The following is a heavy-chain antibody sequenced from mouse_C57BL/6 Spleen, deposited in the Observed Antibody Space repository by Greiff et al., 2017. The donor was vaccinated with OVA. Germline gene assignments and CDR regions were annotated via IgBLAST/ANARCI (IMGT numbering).Heavy chain of an antibody. CDR2: IYPGDGDT. J-gene: IGHJ2*01. CDR1: GYAFSSSW. CDR3: ARIYYDYDDYFDY. D-gene: IGHD2-4*01. V-gene: IGHV1-82*01. Sequence: VQLQQSGPELVKPGASVKISCKASGYAFSSSWMNWVKQRPGKGLEWIGRIYPGDGDTNYNGKFKGKATLTADKSSSTADMQLSSLTSEDSAVYFCARIYYDYDDYFDYWGQGTTLTVSS.